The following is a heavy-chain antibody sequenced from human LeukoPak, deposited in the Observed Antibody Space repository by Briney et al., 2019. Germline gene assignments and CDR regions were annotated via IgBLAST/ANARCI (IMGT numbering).Heavy chain of an antibody. CDR2: ISHSGNT. CDR1: GGSISPYY. CDR3: ARDREVLFDS. J-gene: IGHJ4*02. V-gene: IGHV4-59*01. Sequence: SETLSLTCTVPGGSISPYYWSWVRQPPGKGPEWIGHISHSGNTNYNASLKSRVTMSVDTSKNQFSLKLTSLTAADTAVYWCARDREVLFDSWGQGTLVTVSS.